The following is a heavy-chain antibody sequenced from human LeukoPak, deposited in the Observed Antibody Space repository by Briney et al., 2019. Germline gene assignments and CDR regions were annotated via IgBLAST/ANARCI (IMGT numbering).Heavy chain of an antibody. CDR1: GGSISSSTYY. Sequence: SETLSLTCTVSGGSISSSTYYWGWIRQPPGKGLEWIGSIYYSGSTYYNASLKSRVTISADTSKNQFSLKLSSVTAADTAVYYWARPLRGSSRWDGDAFDIWGQGTMVTVSS. J-gene: IGHJ3*02. CDR3: ARPLRGSSRWDGDAFDI. CDR2: IYYSGST. D-gene: IGHD6-13*01. V-gene: IGHV4-39*01.